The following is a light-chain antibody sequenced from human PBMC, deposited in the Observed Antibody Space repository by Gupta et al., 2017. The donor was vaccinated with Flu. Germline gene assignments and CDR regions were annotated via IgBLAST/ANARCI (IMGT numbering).Light chain of an antibody. Sequence: DIVMTQSPDSLAVSLGERATINCKSSQSALYSSNNKNYLAWYQQKPGQPPKLLIYCASTRESGVPDRFSGRGSGTDFTLTISSLQAEDVAVYYCQQYDGTPPTFGPGTRVEIK. V-gene: IGKV4-1*01. CDR1: QSALYSSNNKNY. J-gene: IGKJ1*01. CDR3: QQYDGTPPT. CDR2: CAS.